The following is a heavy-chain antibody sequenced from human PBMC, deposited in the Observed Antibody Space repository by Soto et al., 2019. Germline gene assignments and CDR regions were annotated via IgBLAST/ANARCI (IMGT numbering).Heavy chain of an antibody. D-gene: IGHD2-15*01. Sequence: EVKLKESGGGLFQPGGSARLSCVASGFTFDSYAMSWVRQTPGRGLEWVAAISGSGYATYYTQSVQGRFTISRDKSKNTVFLQMNILRAEDTAVYFCAKGRYFDASGGCANYWGQGTEVTVSS. J-gene: IGHJ4*02. CDR1: GFTFDSYA. CDR2: ISGSGYAT. V-gene: IGHV3-23*01. CDR3: AKGRYFDASGGCANY.